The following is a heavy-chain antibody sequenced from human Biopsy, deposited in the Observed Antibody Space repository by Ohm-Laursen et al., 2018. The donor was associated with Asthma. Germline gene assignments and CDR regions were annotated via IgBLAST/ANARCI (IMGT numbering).Heavy chain of an antibody. Sequence: GTLSLTCRLSSGSGGYMRSGNYYWGWIRQPPGKGLEWIGSIYYSGTTYYNPSLESRVTVSADTSKNQFSLKLTSVTAADTAVYYCVRGSSSWHHGPFHYYYGLDVRGQGTTATVSS. CDR2: IYYSGTT. CDR1: GGYMRSGNYY. D-gene: IGHD6-13*01. V-gene: IGHV4-39*01. J-gene: IGHJ6*02. CDR3: VRGSSSWHHGPFHYYYGLDV.